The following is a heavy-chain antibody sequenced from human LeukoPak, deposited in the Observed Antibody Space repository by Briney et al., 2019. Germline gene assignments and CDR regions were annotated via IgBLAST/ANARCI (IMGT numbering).Heavy chain of an antibody. CDR1: GFXVSRNH. J-gene: IGHJ4*02. Sequence: GGSLRLSCAASGFXVSRNHISWVRQAPGKGLEWVALIWYDGSNKYYADSVRGRFTISRDNSKNTLYLQMNSLRAEDTALYYCAGGSGDYSPDYWGQGTLVTVSS. CDR2: IWYDGSNK. V-gene: IGHV3-33*08. D-gene: IGHD4-17*01. CDR3: AGGSGDYSPDY.